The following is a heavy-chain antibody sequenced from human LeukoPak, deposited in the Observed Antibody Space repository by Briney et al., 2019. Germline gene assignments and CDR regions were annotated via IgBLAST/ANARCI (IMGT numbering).Heavy chain of an antibody. CDR3: ARGGAAMARYYFDY. V-gene: IGHV4-31*03. D-gene: IGHD5-18*01. CDR2: IYYSGST. J-gene: IGHJ4*02. Sequence: SETLSLTCTVSGGSISSGGYYWSWIRQHPGKGLEWIGYIYYSGSTYYNPSLKSRVTISVETSKNQFSLKLSSVTAADTAVYYCARGGAAMARYYFDYWGQGTLVTVSS. CDR1: GGSISSGGYY.